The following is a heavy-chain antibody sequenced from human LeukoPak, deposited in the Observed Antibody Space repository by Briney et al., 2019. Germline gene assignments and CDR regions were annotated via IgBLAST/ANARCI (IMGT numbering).Heavy chain of an antibody. D-gene: IGHD3-22*01. Sequence: SETLSLSCTVSGGSISSYYWSWMRQPAGEGLGWIGRIYVSGTTNYNPTLRSRVSMSVDTSKTQFSLKLSSVTAADTAVYNCARAHKDITMMVGFFDIWGQGTMVTASS. V-gene: IGHV4-4*07. J-gene: IGHJ3*02. CDR3: ARAHKDITMMVGFFDI. CDR1: GGSISSYY. CDR2: IYVSGTT.